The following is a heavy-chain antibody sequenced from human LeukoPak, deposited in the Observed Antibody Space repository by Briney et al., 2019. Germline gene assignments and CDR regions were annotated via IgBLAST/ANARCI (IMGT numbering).Heavy chain of an antibody. CDR3: ARDPPPKSYGSGTYDY. V-gene: IGHV3-7*01. CDR2: IKQDGHEE. D-gene: IGHD3-10*01. Sequence: GGSLRLSCAASGFTFSSYWMSWVRQAPGKGLEWVANIKQDGHEEYYVDSVKGRFTISRDNAKNSLYLQMNSLRVEDTAVYYCARDPPPKSYGSGTYDYWGQGTLVTVSS. CDR1: GFTFSSYW. J-gene: IGHJ4*02.